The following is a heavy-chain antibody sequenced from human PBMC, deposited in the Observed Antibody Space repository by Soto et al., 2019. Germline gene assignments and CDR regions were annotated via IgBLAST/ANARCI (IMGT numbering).Heavy chain of an antibody. CDR3: ARGWSLHGGGLDYMDV. Sequence: QVQLVQSGAEMTKPGASVKVSCKASGYTFTNYAMHWVRQAPGQRLEWMGWIDAGNGNTKCSQNFHGRVTITRDTSASAAYMELSSLRSEDTAVYSCARGWSLHGGGLDYMDVWGKGTTVTVS. CDR1: GYTFTNYA. CDR2: IDAGNGNT. V-gene: IGHV1-3*01. J-gene: IGHJ6*03. D-gene: IGHD2-21*02.